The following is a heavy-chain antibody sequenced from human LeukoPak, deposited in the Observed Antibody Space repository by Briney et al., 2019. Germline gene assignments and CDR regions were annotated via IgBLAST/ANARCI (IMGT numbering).Heavy chain of an antibody. CDR3: AKDRLRMKRYDY. Sequence: GGSLRLSCTASGFTFSSYAMSWVRQAPGKGLEWVSAISGSGGSTYYADSVKGRFTISRDNSKNTLYLQMNSLRAEDTAVYYCAKDRLRMKRYDYWGQGTLVAVSS. J-gene: IGHJ4*02. CDR1: GFTFSSYA. CDR2: ISGSGGST. V-gene: IGHV3-23*01. D-gene: IGHD5-12*01.